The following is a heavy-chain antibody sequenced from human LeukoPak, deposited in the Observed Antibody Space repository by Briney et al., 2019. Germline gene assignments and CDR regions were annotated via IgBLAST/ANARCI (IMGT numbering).Heavy chain of an antibody. D-gene: IGHD2-2*01. J-gene: IGHJ5*02. V-gene: IGHV3-23*01. CDR1: GFTFSSYA. Sequence: GGSLRLSCAASGFTFSSYAMSWVRQAPGKGLEWVSAISGSGGSTYYADSVKGRFTISRDNSKNTLYLQMNSLRAEDTAVYYCAKGGGIVVVPAAPQFNWFDLWGQGTLVTVSS. CDR2: ISGSGGST. CDR3: AKGGGIVVVPAAPQFNWFDL.